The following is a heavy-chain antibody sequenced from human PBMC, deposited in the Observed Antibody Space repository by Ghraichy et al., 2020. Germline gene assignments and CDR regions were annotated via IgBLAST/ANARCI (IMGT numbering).Heavy chain of an antibody. D-gene: IGHD6-13*01. CDR2: IGTAGDT. J-gene: IGHJ3*02. CDR1: GFTFSSYD. Sequence: GGSLRLSCAASGFTFSSYDMHWVRQATGKGLEWVSAIGTAGDTYYPGSVKGRFTISRENAKNSLYLQMNSLRAGDTAVYYCARGSSSWGAFDIWGQGTMVTVSS. CDR3: ARGSSSWGAFDI. V-gene: IGHV3-13*01.